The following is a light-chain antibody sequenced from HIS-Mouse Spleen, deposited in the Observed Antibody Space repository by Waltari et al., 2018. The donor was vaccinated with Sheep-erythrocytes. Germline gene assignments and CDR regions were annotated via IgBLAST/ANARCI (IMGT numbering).Light chain of an antibody. V-gene: IGLV2-11*01. CDR2: DVS. CDR1: RRYDGCYNY. CDR3: CSYAGSYTWV. Sequence: QSALTQPRSVSGSPGQSDTIARTGPRRYDGCYNYVSLYQQHPGKAPKLLIYDVSKRPSGVPDRFSGSKSGNTASLTISGLQAEDEADYYCCSYAGSYTWVFGGGTKLTVL. J-gene: IGLJ3*02.